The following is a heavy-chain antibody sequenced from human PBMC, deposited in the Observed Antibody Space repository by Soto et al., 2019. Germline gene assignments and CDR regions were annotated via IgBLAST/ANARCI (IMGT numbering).Heavy chain of an antibody. CDR3: ATGPLLSYYYGMDV. D-gene: IGHD2-8*01. V-gene: IGHV3-21*01. J-gene: IGHJ6*02. CDR2: ISSSSSYI. CDR1: GFAFSSYS. Sequence: GGSQGLSCAASGFAFSSYSMNWVRPAPGKGLECVSSISSSSSYIYYADSVKGRFTISRDNAKNSLYLQMNSLRAEDTAVYYCATGPLLSYYYGMDVWGQGTTVTV.